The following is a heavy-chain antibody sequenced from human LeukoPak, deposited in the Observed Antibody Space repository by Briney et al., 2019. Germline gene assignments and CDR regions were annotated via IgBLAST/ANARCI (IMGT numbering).Heavy chain of an antibody. CDR3: ASVKRPGYSSGWCED. Sequence: SETLSLTCTVSGGSISNYYWSWIRQPPGKGLEWIGYIFYSGSTNYNPSLKSRVTISVDTSKNQFSLKLSSVTAADTAVYCCASVKRPGYSSGWCEDWGQGTLVTVSS. J-gene: IGHJ4*02. V-gene: IGHV4-59*01. CDR2: IFYSGST. CDR1: GGSISNYY. D-gene: IGHD6-19*01.